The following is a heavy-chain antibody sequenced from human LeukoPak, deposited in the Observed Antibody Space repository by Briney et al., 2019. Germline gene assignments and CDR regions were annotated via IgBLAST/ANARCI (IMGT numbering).Heavy chain of an antibody. V-gene: IGHV3-30*18. CDR3: AKSRSGSYYY. Sequence: PGGSLRLSCAASGLTFSGYDMHWVRQAPGKGPEWVAVMSYGGQNERYADSVKGRFTISRDNSKNTLYLQMNSLRAEDTAVYYCAKSRSGSYYYWGQGTLVTVSS. CDR2: MSYGGQNE. J-gene: IGHJ4*02. CDR1: GLTFSGYD. D-gene: IGHD3-10*01.